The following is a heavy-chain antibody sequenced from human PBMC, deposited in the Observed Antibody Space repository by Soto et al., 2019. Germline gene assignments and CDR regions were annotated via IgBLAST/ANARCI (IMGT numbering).Heavy chain of an antibody. J-gene: IGHJ6*02. V-gene: IGHV1-69*02. CDR2: IIPILGIA. D-gene: IGHD2-21*02. Sequence: ASVKVSCKASGGTFSSYTISCVRQAPGQGLEWMGRIIPILGIANYAQKFQGRVTITADKSTSTAYMELSSLRSEDTAVYYCARTRSTVVTPGYYYYGMDVXGQGTTVTVS. CDR3: ARTRSTVVTPGYYYYGMDV. CDR1: GGTFSSYT.